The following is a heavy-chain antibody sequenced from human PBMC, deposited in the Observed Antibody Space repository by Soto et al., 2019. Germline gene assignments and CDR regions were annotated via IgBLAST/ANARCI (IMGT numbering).Heavy chain of an antibody. CDR1: VFTFSSYA. CDR2: ISGSGGST. Sequence: GGSLRLSCASSVFTFSSYAMSCVRHSPGKWLEWVSAISGSGGSTYYADSVKGRFTISRDNSKNTLYLQMNSLRAEDTAVYYCAKDPGSLNGTEFEYWGQGTLVNVSS. V-gene: IGHV3-23*01. J-gene: IGHJ4*02. D-gene: IGHD1-26*01. CDR3: AKDPGSLNGTEFEY.